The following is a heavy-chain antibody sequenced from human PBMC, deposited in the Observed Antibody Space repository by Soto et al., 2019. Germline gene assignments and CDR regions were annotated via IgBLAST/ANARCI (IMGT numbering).Heavy chain of an antibody. CDR1: DGSIISYIW. J-gene: IGHJ4*02. V-gene: IGHV4-4*02. CDR3: ARHERSGQDY. D-gene: IGHD3-3*01. Sequence: VQLQESGPGLVKPSGTLSLTCAVSDGSIISYIWWSWVRQPPGKGLEWIGEIFHSGSTNFNPSLKSRVTISIDKSKNNFSLKLNSVTAADTALYYCARHERSGQDYWGQGTLVTVSS. CDR2: IFHSGST.